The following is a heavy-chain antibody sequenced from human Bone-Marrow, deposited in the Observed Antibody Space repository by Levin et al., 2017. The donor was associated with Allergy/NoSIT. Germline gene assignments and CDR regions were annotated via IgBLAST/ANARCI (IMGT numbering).Heavy chain of an antibody. D-gene: IGHD5-24*01. CDR1: GFTFDDYV. J-gene: IGHJ4*02. CDR2: ISWNSGTI. CDR3: TKDNGYNNFDY. V-gene: IGHV3-9*01. Sequence: GGSLRLSCAASGFTFDDYVMHWVRQTPGKGLEWVSGISWNSGTIDYADSVKGRFTISRDNAKSSLYLQMNSLRAEDTALYYCTKDNGYNNFDYWGQGTLVTVSS.